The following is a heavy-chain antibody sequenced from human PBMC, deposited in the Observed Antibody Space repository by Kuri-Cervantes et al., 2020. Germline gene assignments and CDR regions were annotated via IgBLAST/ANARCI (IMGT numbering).Heavy chain of an antibody. J-gene: IGHJ1*01. D-gene: IGHD3-22*01. CDR3: AKDTSYYYSNALQH. CDR2: ISDGGGST. V-gene: IGHV3-23*01. Sequence: GESLKISCAASGFTFSSYAMSWVRQAPGKGLEWVSGISDGGGSTYYADSVQGRFTISRDNSENTLYLQMSSLRAEDTALYYCAKDTSYYYSNALQHWGQGTLVTVSS. CDR1: GFTFSSYA.